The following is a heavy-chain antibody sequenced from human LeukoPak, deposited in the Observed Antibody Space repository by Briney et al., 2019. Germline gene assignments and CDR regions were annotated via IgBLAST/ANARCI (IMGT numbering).Heavy chain of an antibody. D-gene: IGHD1-26*01. CDR3: AKVLSGSGVGFDY. CDR2: ISWNSGSI. CDR1: GFTFDDYA. V-gene: IGHV3-9*01. Sequence: AGGSLRLSCAASGFTFDDYAMHWVRQAPGKGLEWVSGISWNSGSIGYADSVKGRFTISRDNAKNSLYLQMNSLRAEDTALYYCAKVLSGSGVGFDYWGQGTLVTVSS. J-gene: IGHJ4*02.